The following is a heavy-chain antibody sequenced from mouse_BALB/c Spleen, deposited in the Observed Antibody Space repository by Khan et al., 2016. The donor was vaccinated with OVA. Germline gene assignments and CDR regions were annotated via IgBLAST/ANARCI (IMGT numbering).Heavy chain of an antibody. Sequence: EVQLVESGPGLVKPSQSLSLTCTVTGYSITSGYAWNWIRQFPGNKLEWMGYISYSGVTSYTPSLKSRTSITRDTSKNQFFLQLTSVTTEDTATYYCARENCYGYYFDYWGQGTTLTVSS. CDR2: ISYSGVT. D-gene: IGHD1-1*01. CDR3: ARENCYGYYFDY. V-gene: IGHV3-2*02. J-gene: IGHJ2*01. CDR1: GYSITSGYA.